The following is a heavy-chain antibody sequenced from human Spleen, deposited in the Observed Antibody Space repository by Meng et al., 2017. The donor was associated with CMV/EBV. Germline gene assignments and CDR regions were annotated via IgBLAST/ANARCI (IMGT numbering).Heavy chain of an antibody. Sequence: GGSLRLSCAASGFAFSDYYMSWIRQAPGKGLEWVSSISSSSSYIYYADSVKGRFTISRDNAKNSLYLQMNSLRAEDTAVYYCARVETLPNIYDFWSGYYPENYYYYGMDVWGQGTTVTVSS. CDR1: GFAFSDYY. V-gene: IGHV3-11*06. D-gene: IGHD3-3*01. CDR3: ARVETLPNIYDFWSGYYPENYYYYGMDV. CDR2: ISSSSSYI. J-gene: IGHJ6*02.